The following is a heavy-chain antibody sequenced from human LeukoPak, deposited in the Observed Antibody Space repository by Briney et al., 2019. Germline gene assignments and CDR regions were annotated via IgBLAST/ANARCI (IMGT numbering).Heavy chain of an antibody. D-gene: IGHD3-10*01. Sequence: SETLSLTCTVSGGSISSGGYYWSWIRQHPGKGLEWIGYIYYSGSTYSNPSLKSRVTISVDTSKNQFSLNLSSVTAADTAVYYCARESSGDPNWFDPWGQGTLVTVSS. J-gene: IGHJ5*02. CDR2: IYYSGST. CDR3: ARESSGDPNWFDP. V-gene: IGHV4-31*03. CDR1: GGSISSGGYY.